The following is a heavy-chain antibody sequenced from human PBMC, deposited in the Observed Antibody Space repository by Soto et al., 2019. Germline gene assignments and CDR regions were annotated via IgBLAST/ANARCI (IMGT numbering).Heavy chain of an antibody. Sequence: GGSLRLSCAASGFTFSSYGMHWVRQAPGKGLEWVAVISYDGSNKYYADSVKGRFTISRDNSKNTLYLQMNSLRAEDTAVYYCAKCPSSGQGLVYHYYYYGMDVWGQGTTVTVSS. CDR3: AKCPSSGQGLVYHYYYYGMDV. CDR1: GFTFSSYG. J-gene: IGHJ6*02. V-gene: IGHV3-30*18. CDR2: ISYDGSNK. D-gene: IGHD6-19*01.